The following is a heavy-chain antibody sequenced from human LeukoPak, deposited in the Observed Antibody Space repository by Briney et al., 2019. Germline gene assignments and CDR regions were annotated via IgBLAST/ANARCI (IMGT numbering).Heavy chain of an antibody. CDR3: ARRVDFWSGSYPSSHLDY. CDR2: SQNSGNT. CDR1: VASISSDY. D-gene: IGHD3-3*01. Sequence: PSETLSLTCTVSVASISSDYWSLIRQPPGKGLEWIGYSQNSGNTIYNPSLKSRVTISIDTSKSQFSLRLNSMTAADTAVYYCARRVDFWSGSYPSSHLDYWGQGTLVTVSS. J-gene: IGHJ4*02. V-gene: IGHV4-4*08.